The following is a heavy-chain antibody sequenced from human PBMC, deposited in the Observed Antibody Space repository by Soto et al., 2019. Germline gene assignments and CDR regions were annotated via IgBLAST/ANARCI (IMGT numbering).Heavy chain of an antibody. D-gene: IGHD7-27*01. CDR2: IYDSGNT. CDR1: GDSITTYKW. J-gene: IGHJ6*02. CDR3: ATCQLGEYYYAMDI. Sequence: QVQLQQSGPGLVKPLGTLSLTCGVSGDSITTYKWWTWVRQTPGKVLEWIGEIYDSGNTRYNPSLKSRVTIAKDTSKNELPLKLNSVTVADTAVYSWATCQLGEYYYAMDIWGQGTTVTVSS. V-gene: IGHV4-4*02.